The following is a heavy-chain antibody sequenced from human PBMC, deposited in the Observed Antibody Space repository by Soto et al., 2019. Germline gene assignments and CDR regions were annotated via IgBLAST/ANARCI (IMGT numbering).Heavy chain of an antibody. CDR1: GFTFSSYA. D-gene: IGHD6-13*01. V-gene: IGHV3-30-3*01. CDR3: ARAFGQQLADWFDP. Sequence: QVQLVESGGGVVQPGRSLRLSCAASGFTFSSYAMHWVRQAPGKGLEWVAVISYDGSNKYYADSVKGRFTISRDTSKNTLYRQMDSLRGEDTCVYYCARAFGQQLADWFDPWRLGTLVTVSS. CDR2: ISYDGSNK. J-gene: IGHJ5*01.